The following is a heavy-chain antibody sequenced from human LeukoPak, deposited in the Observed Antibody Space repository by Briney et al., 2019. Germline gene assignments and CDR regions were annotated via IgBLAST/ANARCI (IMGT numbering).Heavy chain of an antibody. Sequence: GASVKVSCKASGYTFTSYGISWVRQAPGQGLEWMGWISAYNGNTNYAQKLQGRVTMTTDTSTSTAYMELRSLRSDDTAVYYCARDNEGIMATIIDPWGQGTLVTVSS. J-gene: IGHJ5*02. D-gene: IGHD5-12*01. CDR1: GYTFTSYG. CDR3: ARDNEGIMATIIDP. V-gene: IGHV1-18*01. CDR2: ISAYNGNT.